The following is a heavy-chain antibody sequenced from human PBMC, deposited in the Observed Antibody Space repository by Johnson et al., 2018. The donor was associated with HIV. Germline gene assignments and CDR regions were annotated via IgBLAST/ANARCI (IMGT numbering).Heavy chain of an antibody. J-gene: IGHJ3*02. CDR1: GFTFGNYA. V-gene: IGHV3-30*04. CDR2: IYWDGSNK. D-gene: IGHD6-13*01. CDR3: ARDGVYSSPHDAFDI. Sequence: QVQLVESGGGVVQPGRSLRLSCAASGFTFGNYAMHWVRQAPGKGLEWVSVIYWDGSNKYYADSVKGRFTISRDNAKHTLYLQMDSLRPGDSAVYYCARDGVYSSPHDAFDIWGQGTMVTVSS.